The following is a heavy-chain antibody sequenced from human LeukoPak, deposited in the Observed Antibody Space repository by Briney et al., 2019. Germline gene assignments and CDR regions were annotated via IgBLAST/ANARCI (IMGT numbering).Heavy chain of an antibody. V-gene: IGHV1-18*01. J-gene: IGHJ4*02. Sequence: ASVKVSCKTSGYTFTNYDISWVRQAPGQGLEWMGWISTYNGNTNYAQRLQGRVTMTTDTSTSTAYMELRSLRPDDTAVYYCATWVGGNEGGYWGQGTLVTVSS. D-gene: IGHD4-23*01. CDR2: ISTYNGNT. CDR3: ATWVGGNEGGY. CDR1: GYTFTNYD.